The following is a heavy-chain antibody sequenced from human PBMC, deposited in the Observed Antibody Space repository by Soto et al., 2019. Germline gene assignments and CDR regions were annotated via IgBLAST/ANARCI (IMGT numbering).Heavy chain of an antibody. CDR1: GFTVSSNY. CDR3: ASGSVMITAHGDAFDI. J-gene: IGHJ3*02. Sequence: GGSLRLSCAASGFTVSSNYMSWVRQAPGKGLEWVSVIYSGGSTYYADSVKGRFTISRDNSKNTLYLQMNSLRAEDTAVYYCASGSVMITAHGDAFDIWGQGTMVTVSS. V-gene: IGHV3-66*01. D-gene: IGHD3-16*01. CDR2: IYSGGST.